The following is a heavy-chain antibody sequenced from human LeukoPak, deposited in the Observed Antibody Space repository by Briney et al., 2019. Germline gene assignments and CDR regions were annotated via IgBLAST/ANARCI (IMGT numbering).Heavy chain of an antibody. Sequence: GGSLRLSCAASGFTFSSYEMSWVRQAPGKGLEWVSYISSSGSTTYYADSVKGRFTISRDNSKNTLYLQMGSLRADDMAVYYCARSEYYDSSGPLDYWGQGTLVTVSS. CDR2: ISSSGSTT. D-gene: IGHD3-22*01. J-gene: IGHJ4*02. V-gene: IGHV3-48*03. CDR1: GFTFSSYE. CDR3: ARSEYYDSSGPLDY.